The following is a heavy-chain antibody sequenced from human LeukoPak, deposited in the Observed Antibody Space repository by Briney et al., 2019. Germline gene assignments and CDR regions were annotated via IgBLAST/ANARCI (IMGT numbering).Heavy chain of an antibody. Sequence: GGSLRLSCAASGFTFSSYEMNWVRQAPGKGLEWVSYISSSSSTIYYADSVKGRFTISRDNAKNSLYLQMNSLRGEDTAIYYCARDATLIPGTVYFGYWGQGALVTVSS. J-gene: IGHJ4*02. CDR3: ARDATLIPGTVYFGY. D-gene: IGHD2-15*01. CDR2: ISSSSSTI. V-gene: IGHV3-48*03. CDR1: GFTFSSYE.